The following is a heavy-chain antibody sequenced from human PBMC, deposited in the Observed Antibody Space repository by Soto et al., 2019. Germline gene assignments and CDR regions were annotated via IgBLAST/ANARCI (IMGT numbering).Heavy chain of an antibody. D-gene: IGHD3-22*01. CDR2: ISGSGGST. CDR3: ATFDDYDSSGYSNG. CDR1: GFTFSSYA. Sequence: EVQLLESGGGLVQPGGSLRLSCAASGFTFSSYAMSWVRQAPGKGLEWVSAISGSGGSTYYADSVKGRFTISRDNSKNTLYLQMNSLRAEDTAVYYCATFDDYDSSGYSNGWGQGTLVTVSS. J-gene: IGHJ4*02. V-gene: IGHV3-23*01.